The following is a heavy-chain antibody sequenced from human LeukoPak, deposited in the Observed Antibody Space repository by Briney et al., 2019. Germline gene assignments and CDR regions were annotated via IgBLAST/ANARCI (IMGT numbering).Heavy chain of an antibody. J-gene: IGHJ4*02. V-gene: IGHV1-69*04. CDR2: IIPIFGIA. Sequence: SVTVSFTASGGTFSSYAISWVRQAPGPGHEWKGRIIPIFGIATYAQKFQGRVTITVHKSTSTAYMELSSLRSEDTAVYYCARSQLSRYCSSTSCFPGPDYWGQGTLVTVSS. CDR1: GGTFSSYA. D-gene: IGHD2-2*01. CDR3: ARSQLSRYCSSTSCFPGPDY.